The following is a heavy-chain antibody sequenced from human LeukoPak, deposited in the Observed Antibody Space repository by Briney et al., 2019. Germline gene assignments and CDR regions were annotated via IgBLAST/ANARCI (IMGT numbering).Heavy chain of an antibody. D-gene: IGHD1-26*01. Sequence: GASVKVSCKASGYTFTSYGISWVRQAPGQGLEWMGWISAYNGNTNYAQKLQGRVTMTTDTSTSTAYMELRSLRSDDTAVYYCARPTVGATRRGTHDAFDIWGQGTMVTVSS. CDR1: GYTFTSYG. CDR2: ISAYNGNT. CDR3: ARPTVGATRRGTHDAFDI. V-gene: IGHV1-18*01. J-gene: IGHJ3*02.